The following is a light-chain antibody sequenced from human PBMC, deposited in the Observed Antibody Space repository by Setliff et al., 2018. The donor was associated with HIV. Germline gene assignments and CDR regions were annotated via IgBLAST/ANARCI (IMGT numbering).Light chain of an antibody. J-gene: IGLJ1*01. Sequence: QSALAQPASVSGSPGQVITVSCTGTRSDVGAYNSVSWFQQHPGKAPKLVIFDVSSRPSGVSNRFSGSKFGNTASLTISGLQIEDEADYYCDSYTNRGIYVCGTGTKV. V-gene: IGLV2-14*03. CDR2: DVS. CDR3: DSYTNRGIYV. CDR1: RSDVGAYNS.